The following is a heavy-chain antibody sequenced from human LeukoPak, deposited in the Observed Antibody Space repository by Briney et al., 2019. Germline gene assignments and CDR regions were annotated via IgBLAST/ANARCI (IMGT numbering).Heavy chain of an antibody. J-gene: IGHJ6*03. Sequence: SETLSLTCALSGYSISSGYYWGWTRQPPGKGLEWIGSIYHSGNTYYNPSLKSRVTISLDTSKNQFSLKLSSVTSADTAVYYCARVRASYVGNYYMDVWGKGTTVTVTS. CDR1: GYSISSGYY. CDR2: IYHSGNT. D-gene: IGHD3-10*02. CDR3: ARVRASYVGNYYMDV. V-gene: IGHV4-38-2*01.